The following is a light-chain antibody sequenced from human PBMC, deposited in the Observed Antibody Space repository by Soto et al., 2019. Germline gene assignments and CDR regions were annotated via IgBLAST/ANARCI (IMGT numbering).Light chain of an antibody. CDR2: GAS. J-gene: IGKJ1*01. Sequence: EIVLTQSPATLSLSPGERATLSCRASQSVSGSYLAWYHQKPGQAPRLLIYGASSRATGIPDRFSGSGSGTDFTLTISRLEPEDFAVYYCQQSGSSPRTFGQRTKVDIK. CDR1: QSVSGSY. CDR3: QQSGSSPRT. V-gene: IGKV3-20*01.